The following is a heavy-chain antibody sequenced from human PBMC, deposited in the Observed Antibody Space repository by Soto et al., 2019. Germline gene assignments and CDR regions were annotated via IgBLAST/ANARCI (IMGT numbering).Heavy chain of an antibody. J-gene: IGHJ6*03. V-gene: IGHV4-34*01. Sequence: SETLSLTCAVYGGSFSGYYWSWIRQPPGKGLEWIGEINHSGSTNYNPSLKSRVTISVDTSKNQFSLKLSSVTAADTAVYYCARRPTGVVVGYYYYYMDVWGKGTTVTVSS. CDR2: INHSGST. D-gene: IGHD3-3*01. CDR1: GGSFSGYY. CDR3: ARRPTGVVVGYYYYYMDV.